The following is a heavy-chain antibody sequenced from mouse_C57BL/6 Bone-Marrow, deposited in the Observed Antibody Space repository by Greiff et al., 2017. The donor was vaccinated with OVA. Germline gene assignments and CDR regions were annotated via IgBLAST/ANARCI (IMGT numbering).Heavy chain of an antibody. V-gene: IGHV5-12*01. CDR3: ARHNWDVKAFDY. J-gene: IGHJ2*01. D-gene: IGHD4-1*01. CDR2: ISNGGGST. Sequence: EVKVVESGGGLVQPGGSLKLSCAASGFTFSDYYMYWVRQTPEKRLEWVAYISNGGGSTYYPDTVKGRFTISRDNAKNTLYLQMSRLKYEDTAMYYCARHNWDVKAFDYWGQGTTLTVSS. CDR1: GFTFSDYY.